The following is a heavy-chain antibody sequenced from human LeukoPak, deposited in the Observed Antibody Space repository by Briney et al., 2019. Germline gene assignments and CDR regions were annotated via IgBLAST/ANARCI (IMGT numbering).Heavy chain of an antibody. J-gene: IGHJ4*02. CDR3: ARHGLGSSGYYFDY. CDR1: GGSISSYY. V-gene: IGHV4-59*08. CDR2: IYYSGST. D-gene: IGHD3-22*01. Sequence: PSETLSLTCTVSGGSISSYYWSWIRQPPGKGLEWIGYIYYSGSTNYNPSLKSRVTISVDTSKNQFSLKLSSVTAAGTAVYYCARHGLGSSGYYFDYWGQGTLVTVSS.